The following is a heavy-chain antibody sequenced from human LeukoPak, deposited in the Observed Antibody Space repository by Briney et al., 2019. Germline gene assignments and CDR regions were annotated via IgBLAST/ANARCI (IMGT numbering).Heavy chain of an antibody. Sequence: GGSLRLSCAASGFTFSSYAMSWVRQAPGKGLEWVSAISGSGGSTYYADSVKGRFTISRDNSKNTLYLQMNSLRAEDTSVYYCARTQTYAYFDYWGQGALVTVSS. CDR2: ISGSGGST. J-gene: IGHJ4*02. V-gene: IGHV3-23*01. CDR1: GFTFSSYA. D-gene: IGHD3-16*01. CDR3: ARTQTYAYFDY.